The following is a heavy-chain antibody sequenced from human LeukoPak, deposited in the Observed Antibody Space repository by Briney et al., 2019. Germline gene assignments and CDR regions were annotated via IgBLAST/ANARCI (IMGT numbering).Heavy chain of an antibody. CDR2: IYYSGST. CDR3: ASSSGYYYFDY. J-gene: IGHJ4*02. Sequence: PSETLSLTCTVYGGSFSDYHWSWIRQHPGKGLEWIGYIYYSGSTYYNPSLESRVTISVDTSKNQFSLKLSSVTAADTAVYYCASSSGYYYFDYWGQGTLVTVSS. D-gene: IGHD3-22*01. CDR1: GGSFSDYH. V-gene: IGHV4-31*03.